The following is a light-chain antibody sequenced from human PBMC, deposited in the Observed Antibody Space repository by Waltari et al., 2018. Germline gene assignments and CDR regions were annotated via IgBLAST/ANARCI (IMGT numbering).Light chain of an antibody. CDR2: SDN. CDR3: AAWDDSLNGRV. Sequence: LLPPGPAPKLLTYSDNPRPSGVPDRFSGPQSGTSAAQEISGPQAEDEADYYCAAWDDSLNGRVFGGGTKLTVL. V-gene: IGLV1-44*01. J-gene: IGLJ3*02.